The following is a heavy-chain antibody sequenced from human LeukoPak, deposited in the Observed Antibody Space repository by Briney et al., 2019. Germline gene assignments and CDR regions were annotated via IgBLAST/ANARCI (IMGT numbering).Heavy chain of an antibody. Sequence: SETLSLNCAVSGGSISSTSYYWAWIRQPPGKGLEWIGTIYYSGSTYHNPSLKSRVTMSVDTSRNQFSLKLSSVDAADTAVYYCAKAGVRYFDSSGLYAFDLWGQGTTVTVSS. D-gene: IGHD3-22*01. V-gene: IGHV4-39*01. J-gene: IGHJ3*01. CDR3: AKAGVRYFDSSGLYAFDL. CDR2: IYYSGST. CDR1: GGSISSTSYY.